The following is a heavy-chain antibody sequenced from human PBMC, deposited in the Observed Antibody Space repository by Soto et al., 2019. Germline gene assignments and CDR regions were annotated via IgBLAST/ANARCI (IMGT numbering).Heavy chain of an antibody. V-gene: IGHV4-31*03. CDR2: IYHSGST. J-gene: IGHJ5*01. Sequence: QVQLQESGPGLVKPSQTLSLSCTVSGDSISRGGYYWNWIRQHPRKGLEWIGYIYHSGSTNYNPSLKGRATISLDTPKIKSVLELTNVTASDAAVYYGVGDGAGAYGLGWFGSWGQGILVTVSS. CDR3: VGDGAGAYGLGWFGS. CDR1: GDSISRGGYY. D-gene: IGHD3-16*01.